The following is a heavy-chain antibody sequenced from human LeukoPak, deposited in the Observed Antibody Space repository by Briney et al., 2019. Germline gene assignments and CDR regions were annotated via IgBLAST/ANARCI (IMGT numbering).Heavy chain of an antibody. CDR2: IYPGDSDT. Sequence: GKSLKVSCKGSGYSFTSYWIGWVRQMPGKGLEWMGIIYPGDSDTRHSPSFQGQVTISADKSISTAYLQWSSLKASDTAMYYCASKSDSSGFDYWGQGTLVTVSS. V-gene: IGHV5-51*01. CDR3: ASKSDSSGFDY. CDR1: GYSFTSYW. D-gene: IGHD3-22*01. J-gene: IGHJ4*02.